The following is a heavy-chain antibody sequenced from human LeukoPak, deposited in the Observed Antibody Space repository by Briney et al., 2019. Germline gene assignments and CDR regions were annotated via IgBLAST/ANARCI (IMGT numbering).Heavy chain of an antibody. CDR2: ISSSSSFI. CDR3: ARDPPLGSCSTISCPHLDY. Sequence: GGSLRLSCAASGFAFSRYSMNWVGQAPGKRLEWVSSISSSSSFIYYADSVKGRFTISRDNAKNSLYLQMNSLRAEDTAVYYCARDPPLGSCSTISCPHLDYWGQGTPVTVSS. D-gene: IGHD2-2*01. V-gene: IGHV3-21*01. J-gene: IGHJ4*02. CDR1: GFAFSRYS.